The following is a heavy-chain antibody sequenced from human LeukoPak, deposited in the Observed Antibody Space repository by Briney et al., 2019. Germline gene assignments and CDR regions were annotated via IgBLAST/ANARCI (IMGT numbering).Heavy chain of an antibody. CDR3: ARDRDLMIVVVTTYGMDV. D-gene: IGHD3-22*01. CDR2: INPSGGST. V-gene: IGHV1-46*01. J-gene: IGHJ6*02. CDR1: GYTFTSYY. Sequence: GASVKVSCKASGYTFTSYYMHWVRQAPGQGLEWMGIINPSGGSTSYAQKFQGRVTMTRDTSTSTVYMELSSLRSEDTAVYYCARDRDLMIVVVTTYGMDVWGQGTTVTVSS.